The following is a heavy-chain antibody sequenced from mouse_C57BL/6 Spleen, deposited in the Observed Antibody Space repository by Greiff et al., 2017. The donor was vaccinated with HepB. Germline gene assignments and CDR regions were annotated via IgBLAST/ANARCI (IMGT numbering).Heavy chain of an antibody. CDR3: ARDRAYSNYRAMDY. CDR2: IYPGSGST. D-gene: IGHD2-5*01. Sequence: QVQLQQPGAELVKPGASVKMSCKASGYTFTSYWITWVKQRPGQGLEWIGDIYPGSGSTNYNEKFKSKATLTVDTSSSTAYMQLRSLTSEDSAVYYCARDRAYSNYRAMDYWGQGTSVTVSS. J-gene: IGHJ4*01. CDR1: GYTFTSYW. V-gene: IGHV1-55*01.